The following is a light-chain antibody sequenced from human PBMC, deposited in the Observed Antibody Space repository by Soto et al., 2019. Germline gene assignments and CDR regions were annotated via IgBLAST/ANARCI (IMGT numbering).Light chain of an antibody. CDR1: QSVYNNY. V-gene: IGKV3-20*01. J-gene: IGKJ4*01. Sequence: EIVLTQSPGTLSLSPGERANLSCRASQSVYNNYLAWYQQKPGQAPRLLIYDASARFTGIPDRFSGSGSGTEFTLTISRLEPEDFAVYYWQRYGTSFSFGGGTKVEIK. CDR3: QRYGTSFS. CDR2: DAS.